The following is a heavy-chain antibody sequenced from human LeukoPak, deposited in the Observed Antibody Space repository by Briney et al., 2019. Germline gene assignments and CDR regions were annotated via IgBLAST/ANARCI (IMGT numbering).Heavy chain of an antibody. CDR1: GYTFTGYY. Sequence: ALVKVSCKASGYTFTGYYMHWVRQAPGQGLEWMGRISAYNGNTNYAQKLQGRVTMTTDTSTSTAYMELRSLRSDDTAVYYCARDRGDYYDSSGYYHFDYWGQGTLVTVSS. D-gene: IGHD3-22*01. CDR3: ARDRGDYYDSSGYYHFDY. V-gene: IGHV1-18*04. J-gene: IGHJ4*02. CDR2: ISAYNGNT.